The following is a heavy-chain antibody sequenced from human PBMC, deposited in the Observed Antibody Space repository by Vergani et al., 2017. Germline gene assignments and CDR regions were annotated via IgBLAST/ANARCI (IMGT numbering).Heavy chain of an antibody. CDR1: GFTFSSYS. Sequence: EVQLLESGGGLVQPGGSLRLSCAASGFTFSSYSMNWVRQAPGKGLEWVSSISSSSSYIYYADSVKGRFTISRDNAKNSLYLQMNSLRAEDTAVYYCAGDSSGYGYYWGQGTLVTVSS. V-gene: IGHV3-21*01. J-gene: IGHJ4*02. CDR3: AGDSSGYGYY. D-gene: IGHD5-18*01. CDR2: ISSSSSYI.